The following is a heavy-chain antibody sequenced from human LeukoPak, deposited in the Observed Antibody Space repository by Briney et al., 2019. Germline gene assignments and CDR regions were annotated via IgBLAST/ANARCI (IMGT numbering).Heavy chain of an antibody. D-gene: IGHD3-10*01. J-gene: IGHJ4*02. V-gene: IGHV3-7*01. CDR1: GFTFGKYW. Sequence: PGGSLRLSCVASGFTFGKYWMSWVRQAPGKGLEWVANIKLDGSEKNYVDSVKGRFTISRDNAKNSLSLQMNNLRVEDTAVYYCARAGSHWHYVYWGQGTVVTVSS. CDR2: IKLDGSEK. CDR3: ARAGSHWHYVY.